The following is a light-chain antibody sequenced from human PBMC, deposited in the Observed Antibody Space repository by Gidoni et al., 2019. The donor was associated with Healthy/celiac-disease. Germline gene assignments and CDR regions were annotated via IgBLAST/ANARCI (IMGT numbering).Light chain of an antibody. V-gene: IGKV1-33*01. CDR1: QDISNY. CDR3: KQYDNLPFT. J-gene: IGKJ5*01. CDR2: DAS. Sequence: DIQMTQSPSSLSASVGDRVTITCEASQDISNYLNWYQQKPGKAPKLLIYDASNLETGVPARFSGSGYGTDFTLTISSLQPEDIATYYCKQYDNLPFTFGQGTRLEIK.